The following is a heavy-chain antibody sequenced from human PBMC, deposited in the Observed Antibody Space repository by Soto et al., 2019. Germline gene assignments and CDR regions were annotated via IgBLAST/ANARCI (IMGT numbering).Heavy chain of an antibody. V-gene: IGHV1-69*01. CDR3: ARDCGGHFGGIDY. D-gene: IGHD2-21*01. J-gene: IGHJ4*02. Sequence: QVQLVQSGAEVKKPGSSVKVSCKASGGTFSSYSINWVRQAPGQGLEWMGEIIPIFGTANYAQKFQGRGTITADESTSTAYMELISLSSEDTAVYYCARDCGGHFGGIDYWGQGTLVTVSS. CDR2: IIPIFGTA. CDR1: GGTFSSYS.